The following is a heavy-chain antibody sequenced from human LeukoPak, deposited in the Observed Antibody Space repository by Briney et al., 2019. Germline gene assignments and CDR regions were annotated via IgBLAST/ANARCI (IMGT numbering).Heavy chain of an antibody. CDR2: ISNDGSNK. CDR3: AKAPSRSSGWSIDY. CDR1: RFTFSNYG. D-gene: IGHD6-19*01. V-gene: IGHV3-30*18. J-gene: IGHJ4*02. Sequence: GRSLRLSCAASRFTFSNYGMHWVRQAPGKGLEGVAVISNDGSNKYYADSVKGRFTISRDNSKNTLYLQMDSLRAEDTAVYYCAKAPSRSSGWSIDYWGQGTLVTVSS.